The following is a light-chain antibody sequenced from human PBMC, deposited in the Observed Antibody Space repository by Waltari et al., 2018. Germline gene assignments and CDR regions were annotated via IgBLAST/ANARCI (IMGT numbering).Light chain of an antibody. J-gene: IGLJ3*02. Sequence: QSALTQPASVSGSPGQWITIPCTGSNSDVGPYNYFPWYQQHPGKAPKLMIYDVSKRPSGVSDRFSGSKSDNTASLTISGLQAEDEADYYCSSYTSSSTLVFGGGTKVTVL. CDR3: SSYTSSSTLV. CDR1: NSDVGPYNY. CDR2: DVS. V-gene: IGLV2-14*01.